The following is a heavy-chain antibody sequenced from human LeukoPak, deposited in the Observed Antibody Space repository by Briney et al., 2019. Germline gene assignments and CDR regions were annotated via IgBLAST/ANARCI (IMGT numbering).Heavy chain of an antibody. J-gene: IGHJ4*02. CDR3: ARIGYSSSSNDW. CDR1: GFTFSSYW. D-gene: IGHD6-6*01. Sequence: GGSLRLSCAASGFTFSSYWMSWVRQAPGKGLEWLANINQDGSVKYYVDSLKDRFTIYRDNPKNSVYLQVNSLGAEDTAIYYCARIGYSSSSNDWWGQGTLVTVSS. V-gene: IGHV3-7*01. CDR2: INQDGSVK.